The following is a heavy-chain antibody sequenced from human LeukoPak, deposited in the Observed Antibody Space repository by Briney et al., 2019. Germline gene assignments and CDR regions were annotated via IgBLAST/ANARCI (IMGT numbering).Heavy chain of an antibody. J-gene: IGHJ4*02. CDR3: VRDLRESDF. V-gene: IGHV3-74*01. Sequence: GGSLRLSCAASGFTFSSYWMHWVRQAPGKGLVWVSRINPDGSTTNYADSVQGRFTISRGNAKSMLYLQMNSLRAEDTAVYYCVRDLRESDFWGQGTLVTVSS. CDR1: GFTFSSYW. CDR2: INPDGSTT.